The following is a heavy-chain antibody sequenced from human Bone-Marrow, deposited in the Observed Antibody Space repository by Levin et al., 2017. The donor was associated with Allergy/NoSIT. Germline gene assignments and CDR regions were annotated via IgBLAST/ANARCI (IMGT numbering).Heavy chain of an antibody. V-gene: IGHV1-18*04. D-gene: IGHD3-16*01. J-gene: IGHJ5*02. CDR1: DYTFSNYG. CDR3: ARDRANVFWGSPLFDV. CDR2: ISGYNGDT. Sequence: ASVKVSCKTSDYTFSNYGISWVRQAPGQGLEWMGWISGYNGDTKYAEDFKDRVTMTTDSSTDTAYMELRSLRSDDSAIYFCARDRANVFWGSPLFDVWGQGTLLTVSS.